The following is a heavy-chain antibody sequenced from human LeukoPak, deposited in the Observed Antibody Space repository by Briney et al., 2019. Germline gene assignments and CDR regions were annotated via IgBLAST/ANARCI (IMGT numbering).Heavy chain of an antibody. V-gene: IGHV4-4*07. CDR1: GDSITNYY. J-gene: IGHJ4*02. Sequence: RPSETLSLTCTVSGDSITNYYWSWIRQPAGKGLGWIGRIYTTGSTNYNPSLKSRVTMSVDTSKNQVSLQLSSVTAADTAVYYCARVSPAGKFDYWGQGTLVTVSS. CDR2: IYTTGST. CDR3: ARVSPAGKFDY. D-gene: IGHD6-19*01.